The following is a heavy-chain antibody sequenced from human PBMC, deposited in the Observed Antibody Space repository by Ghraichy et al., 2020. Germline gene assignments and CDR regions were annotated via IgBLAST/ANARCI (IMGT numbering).Heavy chain of an antibody. V-gene: IGHV3-74*01. J-gene: IGHJ4*02. D-gene: IGHD3-10*01. Sequence: GESLNISCAASGFAFSSYWMHWVRQAPGKGLVWVSRINSDGIITSYADSVKGRFTISRDNAKNTLYLQVNSLRADDTAVYYCARENHHYGSGSYSDYWGQGTLVTVSS. CDR2: INSDGIIT. CDR1: GFAFSSYW. CDR3: ARENHHYGSGSYSDY.